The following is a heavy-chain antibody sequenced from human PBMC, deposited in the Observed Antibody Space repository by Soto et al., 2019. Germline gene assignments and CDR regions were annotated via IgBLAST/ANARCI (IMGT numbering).Heavy chain of an antibody. J-gene: IGHJ4*02. CDR2: ISYDGSNK. Sequence: AGSLRLSCAASGFTFSSYDMHWVRQAPGKGLEWVALISYDGSNKYYPDSVKGRFTISRDNSKNTLYLQMNSLRTEDTAVYYCAAGLYFFDYCGQGTLVTVSS. CDR3: AAGLYFFDY. CDR1: GFTFSSYD. D-gene: IGHD6-13*01. V-gene: IGHV3-30*03.